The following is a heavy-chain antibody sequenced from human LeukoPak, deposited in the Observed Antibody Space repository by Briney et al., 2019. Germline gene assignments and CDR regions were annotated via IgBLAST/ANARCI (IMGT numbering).Heavy chain of an antibody. Sequence: GGSLRLSCAASGFTFSSYEMNWVRQAPGKGLEGVSYISSSGSTIYYADSVKGRFTISRDNAKNSLYLQMNSLRAEDTAVYYCARLGGGLVIGGEQDYWGQGTLVTVSS. V-gene: IGHV3-48*03. CDR1: GFTFSSYE. J-gene: IGHJ4*02. D-gene: IGHD3/OR15-3a*01. CDR3: ARLGGGLVIGGEQDY. CDR2: ISSSGSTI.